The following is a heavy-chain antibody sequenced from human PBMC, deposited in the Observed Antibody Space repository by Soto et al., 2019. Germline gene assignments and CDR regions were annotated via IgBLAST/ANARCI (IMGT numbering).Heavy chain of an antibody. V-gene: IGHV4-39*01. D-gene: IGHD3-22*01. J-gene: IGHJ4*02. CDR2: MFYSGST. Sequence: QLQLQESGPGLVKPSGTLSLTCTVSGGSISSDRYFWAWIRQPPGKGLEWIGGMFYSGSTYYNPSIKSRGTISVDMSVDMSKNRFSLKLNSVSAADTAIYFCARADYYDSYSYYFLPSDFDFWGQGTLVTVSS. CDR3: ARADYYDSYSYYFLPSDFDF. CDR1: GGSISSDRYF.